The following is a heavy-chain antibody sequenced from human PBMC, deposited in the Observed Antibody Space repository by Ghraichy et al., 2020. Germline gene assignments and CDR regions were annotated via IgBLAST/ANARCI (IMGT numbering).Heavy chain of an antibody. CDR1: GFSIDDHV. CDR3: AKDVRVRRRLSPFVARRYTLDGFNAGDV. Sequence: GGSLRLSCVASGFSIDDHVMYWVRQAPGKGLEWVSSITWYSAVVGYAESVKGRFTVSRDNAQNSMFLEMNLLTAENTAFYYCAKDVRVRRRLSPFVARRYTLDGFNAGDVWGRGTAVIVSS. CDR2: ITWYSAVV. J-gene: IGHJ6*02. V-gene: IGHV3-9*01. D-gene: IGHD1-1*01.